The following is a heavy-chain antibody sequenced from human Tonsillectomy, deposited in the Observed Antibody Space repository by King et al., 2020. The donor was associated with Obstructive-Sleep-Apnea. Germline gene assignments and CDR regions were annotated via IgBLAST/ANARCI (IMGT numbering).Heavy chain of an antibody. D-gene: IGHD2-21*01. CDR3: ARGPSLGEENDY. CDR1: GGSISTSYY. Sequence: QLQESGPGLVKPSETLSLTCTVSGGSISTSYYWTWIRRPPGRGLEWIGTIYYSGKTYYDPSLKSREIISVDTSKNQFSLNLSSVTAADTAMYYCARGPSLGEENDYWGQGTLVTVSS. CDR2: IYYSGKT. V-gene: IGHV4-39*07. J-gene: IGHJ4*02.